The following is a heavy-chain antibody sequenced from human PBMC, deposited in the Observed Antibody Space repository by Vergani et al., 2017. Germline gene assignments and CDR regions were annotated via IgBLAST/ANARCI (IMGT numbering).Heavy chain of an antibody. V-gene: IGHV3-30*02. CDR2: IRYDGSNK. Sequence: QVQLVESGGGVVQPGGSLRLSCAASGFTFSSYGMHWVRQAPGKGLEWVAFIRYDGSNKYYADSVKGRFTISRDNSKNTLYLQMNSLRAEDTAVYYCARLYYDFWSGYYTGGYYYYGMDVWGQGTTVTVSS. CDR3: ARLYYDFWSGYYTGGYYYYGMDV. D-gene: IGHD3-3*01. J-gene: IGHJ6*02. CDR1: GFTFSSYG.